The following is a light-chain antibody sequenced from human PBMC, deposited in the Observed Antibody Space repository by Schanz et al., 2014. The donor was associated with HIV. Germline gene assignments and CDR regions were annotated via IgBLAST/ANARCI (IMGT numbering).Light chain of an antibody. V-gene: IGLV1-44*01. CDR3: QSYDSSLSGVV. Sequence: QSVLTQPPSVSGTPGQMVTISCSGSRSTLERAPVDWYQHLPGTAPRLLIRKNDVRPSGVPDRFSGSKSGISASLDITGLQAEDEADYYCQSYDSSLSGVVFGGGTKLTVL. J-gene: IGLJ2*01. CDR2: KND. CDR1: RSTLERAP.